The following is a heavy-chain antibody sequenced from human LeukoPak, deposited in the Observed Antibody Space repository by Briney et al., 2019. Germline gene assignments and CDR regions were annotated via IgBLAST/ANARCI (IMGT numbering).Heavy chain of an antibody. CDR3: ARVVDHDYGDYYLDY. J-gene: IGHJ4*02. V-gene: IGHV3-53*01. D-gene: IGHD4-17*01. CDR1: GFTVSSND. Sequence: GGSLRLSCAASGFTVSSNDMSWVRQAPGKGLECISVVYSGGSTDYADSVKGRLTISRDNSKNTLYLQMNSLRAEDTAVYYCARVVDHDYGDYYLDYWGQGTLVTVSS. CDR2: VYSGGST.